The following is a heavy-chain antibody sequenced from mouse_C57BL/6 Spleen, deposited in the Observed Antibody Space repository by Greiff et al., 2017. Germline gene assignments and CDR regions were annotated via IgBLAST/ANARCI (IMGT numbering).Heavy chain of an antibody. D-gene: IGHD1-1*01. CDR3: ARQGYYYGSSYFDY. Sequence: EVKVVESGGGLVQPGGSLKLSCAASGFTFSDYYMYWVRQTPEKRLEWVAYISNGGGSTYYPDTVKGRFTISRDNAKNTLYLQMSRLKSEDTAMYYCARQGYYYGSSYFDYWGQGTTLTVSS. J-gene: IGHJ2*01. CDR1: GFTFSDYY. CDR2: ISNGGGST. V-gene: IGHV5-12*01.